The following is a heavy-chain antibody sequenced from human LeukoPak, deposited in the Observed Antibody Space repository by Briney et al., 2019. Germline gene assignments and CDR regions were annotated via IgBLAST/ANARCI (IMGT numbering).Heavy chain of an antibody. CDR2: ISYDGSNK. CDR1: GFTFSSYG. CDR3: AKNIAAAAPELNYGMDV. Sequence: GGSLRLSCAASGFTFSSYGMHWVRQAPGKGLEWVAVISYDGSNKYYADSVKGRFTISRDNSKNTLYLQMNSLRAEDTAVYYCAKNIAAAAPELNYGMDVWGQGTTVTVSS. V-gene: IGHV3-30*18. D-gene: IGHD6-13*01. J-gene: IGHJ6*02.